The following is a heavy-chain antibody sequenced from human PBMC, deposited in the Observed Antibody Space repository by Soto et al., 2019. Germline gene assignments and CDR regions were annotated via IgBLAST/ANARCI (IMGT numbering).Heavy chain of an antibody. Sequence: VKVSCKASGYTFTSYGISWVRQAPGQGLEWMGWISAYNGNTNYAQKLQGRVTMTTDTSTSTAYMELRSLRSDDTAVYYCARGYCSGGSCYSIGYYYYYYGMDVWGQGTTVTVSS. CDR2: ISAYNGNT. D-gene: IGHD2-15*01. CDR1: GYTFTSYG. CDR3: ARGYCSGGSCYSIGYYYYYYGMDV. V-gene: IGHV1-18*04. J-gene: IGHJ6*02.